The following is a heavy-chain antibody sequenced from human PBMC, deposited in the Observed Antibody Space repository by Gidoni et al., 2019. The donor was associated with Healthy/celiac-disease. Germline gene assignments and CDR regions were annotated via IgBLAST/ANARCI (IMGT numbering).Heavy chain of an antibody. CDR3: AKVDCSGGSCYSFGNYYYYGMDV. V-gene: IGHV3-23*01. J-gene: IGHJ6*02. CDR1: GFTFSSYA. Sequence: EVQLLESGGGLVQPGGSLRLSCAASGFTFSSYAMSWVRRASGKGLEWVSAISGSGGSTYYADSVKGRFTISRDNSKNTLYLQMNSLRAEDTAVYYCAKVDCSGGSCYSFGNYYYYGMDVWGQGTTVTVSS. D-gene: IGHD2-15*01. CDR2: ISGSGGST.